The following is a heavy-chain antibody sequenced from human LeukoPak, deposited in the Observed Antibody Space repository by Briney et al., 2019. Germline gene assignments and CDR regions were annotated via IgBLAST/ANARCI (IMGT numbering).Heavy chain of an antibody. CDR2: ISEDGSVK. CDR1: GFSFTTYW. V-gene: IGHV3-7*01. D-gene: IGHD2-2*01. CDR3: VGEAPGY. Sequence: GGSLRLSCAASGFSFTTYWMTWIRQAPEKGLEWVAHISEDGSVKYYIDSVKGRFTISRDNAKNPVYLQMNDLRVEDTAVYYCVGEAPGYWGQGALVTVSS. J-gene: IGHJ4*02.